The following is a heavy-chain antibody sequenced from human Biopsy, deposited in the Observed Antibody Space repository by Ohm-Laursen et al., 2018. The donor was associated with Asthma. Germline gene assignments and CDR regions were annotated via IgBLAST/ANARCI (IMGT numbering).Heavy chain of an antibody. D-gene: IGHD3-22*01. CDR3: ARGDSSNWSHYYFDY. CDR1: GFAVSRDH. J-gene: IGHJ4*02. V-gene: IGHV3-53*01. Sequence: SLRLSCASSGFAVSRDHMFWVRQAPGKGLEWVSVIYSGGTSHTADSVRGRFTISRDYSKNTLYLQMHSLRAEDTAVYYCARGDSSNWSHYYFDYWGQGTLVTVSS. CDR2: IYSGGTS.